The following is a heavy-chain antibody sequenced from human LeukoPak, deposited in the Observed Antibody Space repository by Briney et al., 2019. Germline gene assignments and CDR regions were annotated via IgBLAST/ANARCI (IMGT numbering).Heavy chain of an antibody. V-gene: IGHV3-74*01. CDR3: AREGNPLNYDSSGYAA. CDR1: GFTFSSYW. D-gene: IGHD3-22*01. J-gene: IGHJ5*02. CDR2: INSDGSTT. Sequence: PGGSLRLSCAASGFTFSSYWMHWVRQAPGKGPVWVSRINSDGSTTSYADSVKGRFTISRDNAKNTLYLQMNSLRAEDTAVYYCAREGNPLNYDSSGYAAWGQGTLVTVSS.